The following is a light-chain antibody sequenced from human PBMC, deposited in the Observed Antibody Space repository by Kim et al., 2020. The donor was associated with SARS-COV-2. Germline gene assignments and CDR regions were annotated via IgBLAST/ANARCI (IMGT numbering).Light chain of an antibody. J-gene: IGKJ4*01. CDR3: QQYYSSPLT. V-gene: IGKV4-1*01. Sequence: DVMMTQSPDSLAVSLGERVTINCKSSQTVLHRSNNKNYLAWYKQNPGQPPKLLIYWASTRQSGVPDRFSGSGSATDFTLTISSLQAEDVAVYYCQQYYSSPLTFGGGTKVEIK. CDR2: WAS. CDR1: QTVLHRSNNKNY.